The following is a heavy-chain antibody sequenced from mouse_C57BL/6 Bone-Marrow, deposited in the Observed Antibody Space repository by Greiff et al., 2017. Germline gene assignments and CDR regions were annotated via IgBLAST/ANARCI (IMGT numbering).Heavy chain of an antibody. CDR2: IRNKANNHAT. CDR1: GFTFSDAW. CDR3: TRGYGSSYYWYFDV. D-gene: IGHD1-1*01. V-gene: IGHV6-6*01. Sequence: EVKLMESGGGLVQPGGSMKLSCAASGFTFSDAWMDWVRQSPEKGLEWVAEIRNKANNHATYYAESVKGRFTISRDDSKSSVYLQMNSLRAEDTGIYYCTRGYGSSYYWYFDVWGTGTTVTVSS. J-gene: IGHJ1*03.